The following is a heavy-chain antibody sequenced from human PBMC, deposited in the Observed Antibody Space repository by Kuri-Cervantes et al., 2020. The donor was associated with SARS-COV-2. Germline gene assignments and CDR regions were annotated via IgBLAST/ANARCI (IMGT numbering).Heavy chain of an antibody. D-gene: IGHD7-27*01. Sequence: SETLSLTCDVSGVSVSGGTYYWSWIRQPPGKGLEWIGYIYYSGSTYYNPSLKSRVTISVDTSKNQFSLKLSSVTAADTAVYYCARARPSPGLGIFDYWGQGTLVTVSS. CDR3: ARARPSPGLGIFDY. CDR1: GVSVSGGTYY. CDR2: IYYSGST. J-gene: IGHJ4*02. V-gene: IGHV4-30-4*08.